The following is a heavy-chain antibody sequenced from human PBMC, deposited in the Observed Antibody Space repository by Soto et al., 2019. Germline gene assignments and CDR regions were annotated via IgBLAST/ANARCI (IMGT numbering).Heavy chain of an antibody. V-gene: IGHV6-1*01. CDR1: GDSVSGNSAA. D-gene: IGHD2-8*01. J-gene: IGHJ6*04. CDR2: TYYRSKWYN. CDR3: ARGKVLLSYAKYGMDV. Sequence: SQTRSLTCVISGDSVSGNSAAWNWIRQSPSRGLEWLGRTYYRSKWYNDYAVSVKSRITINPDTSKNQFSLQLNSVTPEDTAVSYRARGKVLLSYAKYGMDVWGKGTTFTVSS.